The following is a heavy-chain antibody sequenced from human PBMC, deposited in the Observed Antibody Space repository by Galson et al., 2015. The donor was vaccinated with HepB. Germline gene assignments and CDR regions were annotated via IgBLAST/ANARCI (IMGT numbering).Heavy chain of an antibody. J-gene: IGHJ4*02. D-gene: IGHD4-23*01. V-gene: IGHV3-30-3*01. Sequence: SLRLSCAASGFTFSSYAMHWVRQAPGKGLEWVAVISYDGSNKYYADSVKGRFTISRDNSKNTLYLQMNSLRAEDTAVYYCARDRWADYWGQGTLVTVSS. CDR1: GFTFSSYA. CDR2: ISYDGSNK. CDR3: ARDRWADY.